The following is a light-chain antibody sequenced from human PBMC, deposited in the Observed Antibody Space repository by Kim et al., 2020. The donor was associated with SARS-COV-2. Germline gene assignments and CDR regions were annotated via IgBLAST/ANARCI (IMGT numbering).Light chain of an antibody. CDR3: QQYSNWPLT. V-gene: IGKV3D-15*01. Sequence: VSPGETATLSCRASQTISSSLAWYQQRPGQHPRLLIYGASSRAAGVPDRFSGSGSGTEFTLTISSLQSEDFAVYYCQQYSNWPLTFGGGTKVDIK. CDR1: QTISSS. CDR2: GAS. J-gene: IGKJ4*01.